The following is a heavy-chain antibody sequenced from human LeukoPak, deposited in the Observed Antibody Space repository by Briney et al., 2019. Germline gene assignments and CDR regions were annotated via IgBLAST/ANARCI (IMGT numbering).Heavy chain of an antibody. Sequence: SETLSLTCTVSGGSISSSSYYWGWIRQPPGKGLEWIGSIYYSGSTYYNPSLKSRVTISVDTSKNQFSLKLSSVTAADTAVYYCASTKRGDYYGSGSLSRWGQGTLVTVSS. D-gene: IGHD3-10*01. CDR1: GGSISSSSYY. V-gene: IGHV4-39*07. J-gene: IGHJ4*02. CDR3: ASTKRGDYYGSGSLSR. CDR2: IYYSGST.